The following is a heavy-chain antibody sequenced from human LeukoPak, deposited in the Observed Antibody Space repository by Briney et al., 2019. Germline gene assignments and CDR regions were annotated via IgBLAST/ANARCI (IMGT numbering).Heavy chain of an antibody. CDR1: GGSISSSSYY. J-gene: IGHJ4*02. Sequence: SETLSLTCTVSGGSISSSSYYWGWIRQPPGKGLEWIGSIYYSGSTYYNPSLKSRVTISVHTSKNQFSLKLSSVTAADTAVYYCARLYSGSYRGYWGQGTLVTVSS. V-gene: IGHV4-39*01. CDR3: ARLYSGSYRGY. CDR2: IYYSGST. D-gene: IGHD1-26*01.